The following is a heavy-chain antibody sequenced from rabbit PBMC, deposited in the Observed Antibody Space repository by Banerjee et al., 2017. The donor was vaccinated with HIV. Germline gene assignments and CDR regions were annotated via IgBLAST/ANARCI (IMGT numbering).Heavy chain of an antibody. CDR3: ARHYGYAYGGDVSNL. Sequence: QEQLEESGGDLVKPEGSLTLTCTASGFSFSNSYWIYWVRQAPGKGLEWIGYIYTGSSGNTDYASWAKGRFTVSKTSSTTVTLRMTSLTAADTATYFCARHYGYAYGGDVSNLWGPGTLVTVS. J-gene: IGHJ4*01. V-gene: IGHV1S45*01. CDR1: GFSFSNSYW. CDR2: IYTGSSGNT. D-gene: IGHD6-1*01.